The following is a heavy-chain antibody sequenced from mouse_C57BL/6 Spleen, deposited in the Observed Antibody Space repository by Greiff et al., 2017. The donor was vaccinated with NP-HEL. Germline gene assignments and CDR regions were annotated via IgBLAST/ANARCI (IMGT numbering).Heavy chain of an antibody. CDR1: GYSITSGYY. CDR3: ARPPHYYGSSYDWYFDV. CDR2: ISYDGSN. J-gene: IGHJ1*03. Sequence: EVQLQQSGPGLVKPSQSLSLTCSVTGYSITSGYYWNWIRQFPGNKLEWMGYISYDGSNNYNPSLKNRISITRYTSKNQFFLKLNSVTTEDTATYYCARPPHYYGSSYDWYFDVWGTGTTVTVSS. V-gene: IGHV3-6*01. D-gene: IGHD1-1*01.